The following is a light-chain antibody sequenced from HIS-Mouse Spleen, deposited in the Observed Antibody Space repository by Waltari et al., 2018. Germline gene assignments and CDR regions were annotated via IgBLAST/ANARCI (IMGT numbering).Light chain of an antibody. CDR1: RISISY. Sequence: SSELTQDPAVSVALGQTVRIPFQGIRISISYARWYQQKPGQAPVLVIYGKNNRPSGIPDRFSGSSSGNTASLTITGAQAEDEADYYCNSRDSSGNHLVFGGGTKLTVL. CDR3: NSRDSSGNHLV. J-gene: IGLJ3*02. V-gene: IGLV3-19*01. CDR2: GKN.